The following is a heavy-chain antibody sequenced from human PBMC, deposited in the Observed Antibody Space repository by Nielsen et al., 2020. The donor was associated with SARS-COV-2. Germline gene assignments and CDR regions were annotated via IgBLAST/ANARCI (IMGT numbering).Heavy chain of an antibody. D-gene: IGHD1-26*01. CDR1: GFTVSSNY. CDR3: ARARVVGATTAWWFDP. V-gene: IGHV3-53*04. CDR2: IYSGGST. Sequence: GGSLRLSCAASGFTVSSNYMSWVRQAPGKGLEWVSVIYSGGSTYYADSVKGRFTISRHNSKNTLYLQMNSPRAEDTAVYYCARARVVGATTAWWFDPWGQGTLVTVSS. J-gene: IGHJ5*02.